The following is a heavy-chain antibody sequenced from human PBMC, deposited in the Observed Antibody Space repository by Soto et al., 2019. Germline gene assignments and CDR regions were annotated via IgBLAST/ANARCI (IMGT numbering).Heavy chain of an antibody. Sequence: SETLSLTCTVSGGSISSGDYYWSWIRQPPGKGLEWIGYIYHSGSTYYNPSLKSRVTISVDTSKNQFSLKLSSVTAADTAVYYCARAIAARRGDWFDPWGQGTLVTVSS. CDR3: ARAIAARRGDWFDP. J-gene: IGHJ5*02. D-gene: IGHD6-6*01. CDR1: GGSISSGDYY. CDR2: IYHSGST. V-gene: IGHV4-30-4*01.